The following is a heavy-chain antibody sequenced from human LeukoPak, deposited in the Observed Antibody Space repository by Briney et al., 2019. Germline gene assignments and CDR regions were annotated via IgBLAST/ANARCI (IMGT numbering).Heavy chain of an antibody. D-gene: IGHD6-19*01. CDR3: ARGREHARKPGIAVAGTNYYYGMDV. CDR1: GFTGSSNY. V-gene: IGHV3-53*01. J-gene: IGHJ6*02. Sequence: QPGGSLRLSCAASGFTGSSNYISWVRQAPGKGLEWVSVIYSGGSTYYADSVKGRFTISRDNSKNTLYLQMNSLRAEDTAVYYCARGREHARKPGIAVAGTNYYYGMDVWGQGTTVTVSS. CDR2: IYSGGST.